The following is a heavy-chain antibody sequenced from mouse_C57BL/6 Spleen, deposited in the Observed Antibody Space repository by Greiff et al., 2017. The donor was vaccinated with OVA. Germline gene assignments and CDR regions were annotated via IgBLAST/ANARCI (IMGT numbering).Heavy chain of an antibody. D-gene: IGHD1-1*01. CDR3: ASAVATDAMDY. V-gene: IGHV5-17*01. J-gene: IGHJ4*01. CDR1: GFTFSDYG. CDR2: ISSGSSTI. Sequence: EVKVEESGGGLVKPGGSLKLSCAASGFTFSDYGMHWVRQAPEKGLEWVAYISSGSSTIYSADTVKGRFTISRDNAKNTLFLQMTSLRSEDTAMYYCASAVATDAMDYWGQGTTVTVSS.